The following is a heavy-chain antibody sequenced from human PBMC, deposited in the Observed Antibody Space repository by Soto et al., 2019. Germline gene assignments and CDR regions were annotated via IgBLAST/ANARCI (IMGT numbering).Heavy chain of an antibody. D-gene: IGHD1-7*01. J-gene: IGHJ6*02. V-gene: IGHV1-8*01. CDR3: ARGGYNWNYAYYYGMDV. Sequence: QVQLVQSGAEVKKPGASVKDSCKASGYTFTSYDLNWVRQATGQGPEWMGWMNPNSGNTGYAQKFQGRVTMTRDTSVSTAYMELSSLISEDTAVYYCARGGYNWNYAYYYGMDVWGQGTTVTFAS. CDR1: GYTFTSYD. CDR2: MNPNSGNT.